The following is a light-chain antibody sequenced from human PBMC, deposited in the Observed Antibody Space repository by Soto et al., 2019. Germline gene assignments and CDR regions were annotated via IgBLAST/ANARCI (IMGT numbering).Light chain of an antibody. Sequence: QSVLTQPASVSGSPGQSITISCTGTSSDVGGYNYVSWYQQHPGTAPKLMIYDVSNRPSGVSNRFSGSKSGNTASLTISGLQAEDEADYYCSSYTSRSTLVVFGGGTKVTVL. CDR3: SSYTSRSTLVV. CDR1: SSDVGGYNY. J-gene: IGLJ2*01. CDR2: DVS. V-gene: IGLV2-14*01.